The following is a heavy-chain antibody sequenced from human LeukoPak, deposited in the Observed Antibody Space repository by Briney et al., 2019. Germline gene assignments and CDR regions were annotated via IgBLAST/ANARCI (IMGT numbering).Heavy chain of an antibody. Sequence: ASVKVSCKASGYTFTSYDINWVRQATGQGLEWMGWMNPNSGNTGYAQKFQGRVTMTRNTSISTAYMELSSLRSEDTAVYYCARGLAARRGYYYYMDVWGKGTTVTVSS. CDR3: ARGLAARRGYYYYMDV. V-gene: IGHV1-8*01. CDR1: GYTFTSYD. J-gene: IGHJ6*03. D-gene: IGHD6-6*01. CDR2: MNPNSGNT.